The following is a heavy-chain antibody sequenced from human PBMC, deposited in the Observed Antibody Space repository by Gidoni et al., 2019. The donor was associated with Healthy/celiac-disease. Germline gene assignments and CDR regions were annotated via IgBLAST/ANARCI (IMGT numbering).Heavy chain of an antibody. CDR3: AKGRGRGAGETLETAAYYFDY. Sequence: EVQLLESGGGLVQPGGSLRLSCAASGFTFSSYAMSWVRQAPGKGLEWVSAISGSGGSTYYADSVKGRFTISRDNSKNTLYLQMNSLRAEDTAVYYCAKGRGRGAGETLETAAYYFDYWGQGTLVTVSS. D-gene: IGHD2-15*01. V-gene: IGHV3-23*01. J-gene: IGHJ4*02. CDR2: ISGSGGST. CDR1: GFTFSSYA.